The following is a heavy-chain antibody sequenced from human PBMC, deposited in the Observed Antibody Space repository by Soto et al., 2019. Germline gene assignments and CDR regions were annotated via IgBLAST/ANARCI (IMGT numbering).Heavy chain of an antibody. V-gene: IGHV1-69*01. CDR2: IIPIFGTA. D-gene: IGHD3-10*01. CDR1: GGTFSSYA. Sequence: QVQLVQSGAEVKKPGSSVKVSCKASGGTFSSYAISWVRQAPGQGLEWMGGIIPIFGTANYAQKFQGRVTITADEDTSPAYMELSSLRSEDTAVYYCARDITMVRGVSANWFDPWGQGTLVTVSS. CDR3: ARDITMVRGVSANWFDP. J-gene: IGHJ5*02.